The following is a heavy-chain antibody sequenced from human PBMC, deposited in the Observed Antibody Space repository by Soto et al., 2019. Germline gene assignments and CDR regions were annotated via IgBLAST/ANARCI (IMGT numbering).Heavy chain of an antibody. Sequence: QVQLQQWGAGLLKPSETLSLTCAVHGGSFSGYSWTWIRQPPGQGLEWIGEINSGGSTTYNPSLRSRASMALDTSTNHFSLNLSSVTAADTAVYYCARHRDYYYFYYGMDVWGQGTTVTVSS. CDR2: INSGGST. CDR1: GGSFSGYS. J-gene: IGHJ6*02. D-gene: IGHD3-16*01. V-gene: IGHV4-34*01. CDR3: ARHRDYYYFYYGMDV.